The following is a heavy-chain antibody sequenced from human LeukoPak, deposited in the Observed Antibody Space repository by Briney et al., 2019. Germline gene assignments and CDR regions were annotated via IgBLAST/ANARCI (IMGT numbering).Heavy chain of an antibody. V-gene: IGHV1-69*02. J-gene: IGHJ6*02. CDR2: IIPILGIA. CDR1: GGTFSSHI. CDR3: ARQQEPYVYGMDV. Sequence: GASVKVTCKASGGTFSSHIISWVRQAPGQGLEWMGRIIPILGIANYAQKFQGRVTITADKSTSTAYMELSSLRSEDTAVYYCARQQEPYVYGMDVWGQGTTVTVSS. D-gene: IGHD1-1*01.